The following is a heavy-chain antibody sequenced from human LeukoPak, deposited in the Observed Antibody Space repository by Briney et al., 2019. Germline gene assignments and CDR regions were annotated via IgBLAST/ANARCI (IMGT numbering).Heavy chain of an antibody. D-gene: IGHD3-10*01. V-gene: IGHV3-33*01. CDR2: IWDDGNNK. CDR1: GFSFSNHG. Sequence: AGGSWRFSGAASGFSFSNHGMHWVRQAPGKRLNWLAVIWDDGNNKRYANSVNGRFTISRDNSENTLYLQMNGLTAEDTAMYYCARDSYQDYYGRFDPWGQGTLVIVSS. J-gene: IGHJ5*02. CDR3: ARDSYQDYYGRFDP.